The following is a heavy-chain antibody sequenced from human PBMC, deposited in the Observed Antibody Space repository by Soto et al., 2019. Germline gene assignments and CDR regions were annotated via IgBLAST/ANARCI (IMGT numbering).Heavy chain of an antibody. D-gene: IGHD3-22*01. V-gene: IGHV4-30-4*01. CDR2: IYYSGST. J-gene: IGHJ4*02. CDR1: GCSISSGDYY. Sequence: SETLSLTCTVSGCSISSGDYYWSWIRQPPGQGREWIGYIYYSGSTYYNPSLKSRVTTSVDTSKNQFSLKLSSVTAADTAVYYCARVGHDSSGYYYPTQPNFDYWGQGTLVTVSS. CDR3: ARVGHDSSGYYYPTQPNFDY.